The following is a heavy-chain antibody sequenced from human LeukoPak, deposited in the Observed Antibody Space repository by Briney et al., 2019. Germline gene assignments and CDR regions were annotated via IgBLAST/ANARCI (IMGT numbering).Heavy chain of an antibody. CDR1: GGSISSYY. D-gene: IGHD6-19*01. Sequence: PSETLSLTCTVSGGSISSYYWSWIRQPPGKGLEWIGYIYYSGSTNYNPSLTSRVTISVDTSKNQFSLKLSSVTAADTAVYYCARAVAGLFDAFDIWGQGTMVTVSS. J-gene: IGHJ3*02. CDR3: ARAVAGLFDAFDI. CDR2: IYYSGST. V-gene: IGHV4-59*01.